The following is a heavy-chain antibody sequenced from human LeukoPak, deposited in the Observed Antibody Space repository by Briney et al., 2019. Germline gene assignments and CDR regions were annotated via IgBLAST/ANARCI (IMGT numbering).Heavy chain of an antibody. J-gene: IGHJ4*02. Sequence: PSETLSLTCTVSGGSISSDSYYWGWIRQPPGKGLEWIGSIYYSGSTYYNPSLKSRVTISVDTSKNQFSLKLSSVTAADTAVYYCASGYSGYDWRIDYWGQGTLVTVSS. CDR2: IYYSGST. V-gene: IGHV4-39*07. D-gene: IGHD5-12*01. CDR1: GGSISSDSYY. CDR3: ASGYSGYDWRIDY.